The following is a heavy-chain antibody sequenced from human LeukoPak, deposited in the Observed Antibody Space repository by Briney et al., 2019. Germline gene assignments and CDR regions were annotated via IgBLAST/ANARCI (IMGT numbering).Heavy chain of an antibody. D-gene: IGHD6-13*01. V-gene: IGHV4-59*08. CDR3: ARHDGIAAAVYFDY. CDR1: GGSFSGYY. J-gene: IGHJ4*02. CDR2: IYYSGST. Sequence: SETLSLTCAVCGGSFSGYYWSWLRQPPGKGLEWIGYIYYSGSTNYNHSLKSRVTISVDTSKNQFSLKLSSVTAADTTVYYCARHDGIAAAVYFDYWGQGTLVTVSS.